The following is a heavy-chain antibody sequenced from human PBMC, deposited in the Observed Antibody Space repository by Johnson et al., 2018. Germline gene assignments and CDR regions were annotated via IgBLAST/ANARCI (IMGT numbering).Heavy chain of an antibody. D-gene: IGHD7-27*01. V-gene: IGHV3-11*01. J-gene: IGHJ5*02. CDR2: ITSSGSTK. Sequence: QVQLVESGGGVVKPGGSLRLSCEVAGFKFSDYYMTWIRQAPGKGLQCVSYITSSGSTKYYADSVKGRFTISRDNAKNLLFLQMNSLTAGDTARYYCARMDPFRLGHNWFDPWGQGTLVTVSS. CDR3: ARMDPFRLGHNWFDP. CDR1: GFKFSDYY.